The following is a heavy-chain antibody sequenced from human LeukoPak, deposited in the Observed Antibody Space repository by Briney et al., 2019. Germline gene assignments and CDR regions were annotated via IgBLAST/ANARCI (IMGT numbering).Heavy chain of an antibody. D-gene: IGHD1-14*01. J-gene: IGHJ4*02. CDR1: GFTFSSAW. CDR3: ATGLNLPIDY. Sequence: GGSLRLSCATSGFTFSSAWMNWVRQAPGKGLEWVGRVKSKPEGGTTDHAAPVKGRFTISRDDSKNTLYLQMSSLKTEDTAVYYCATGLNLPIDYWGQGTLVTVSS. CDR2: VKSKPEGGTT. V-gene: IGHV3-15*07.